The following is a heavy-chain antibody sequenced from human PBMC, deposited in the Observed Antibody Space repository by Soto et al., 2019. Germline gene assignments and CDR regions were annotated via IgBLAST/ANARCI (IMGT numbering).Heavy chain of an antibody. Sequence: SETLSLTCTVSGGSDNSGGYYWSWIRQPPGKGLEWIGYIYYSGSTNYNPSLKSRVTISVDTSKNQFSLKLTSVTAADTAVYYCARTYCGGDCPFDYWGQGTLVTVSS. V-gene: IGHV4-61*08. CDR2: IYYSGST. D-gene: IGHD2-21*02. CDR1: GGSDNSGGYY. J-gene: IGHJ4*02. CDR3: ARTYCGGDCPFDY.